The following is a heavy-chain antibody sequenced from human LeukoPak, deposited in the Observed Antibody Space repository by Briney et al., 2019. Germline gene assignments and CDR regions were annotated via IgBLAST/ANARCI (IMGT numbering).Heavy chain of an antibody. CDR2: IYSGGST. D-gene: IGHD5-18*01. J-gene: IGHJ6*02. CDR3: ARDHGQPGHNGMDV. V-gene: IGHV3-53*04. Sequence: GGSLRLSCAASGFTVSSNYMSWVRQAPGKGLEWVSVIYSGGSTYYADSVKGQFTISGHNSKNTLYLQRNSLRAEDTAVYYCARDHGQPGHNGMDVWGQGTMVTVSS. CDR1: GFTVSSNY.